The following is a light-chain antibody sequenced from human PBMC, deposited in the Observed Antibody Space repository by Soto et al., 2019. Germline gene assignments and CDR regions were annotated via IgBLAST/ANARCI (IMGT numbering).Light chain of an antibody. CDR1: SRHSSYI. CDR3: ETWDSNTNWV. J-gene: IGLJ3*02. Sequence: QSVLTQSSSASASLGSSVKLTCTLSSRHSSYIIAWHQQQPGKAPRYLMKLEGSGSYNKGSGVPDRFSGSSSGADRYLTISNLQFEDEADYYCETWDSNTNWVFGGGTKLTVL. CDR2: LEGSGSY. V-gene: IGLV4-60*02.